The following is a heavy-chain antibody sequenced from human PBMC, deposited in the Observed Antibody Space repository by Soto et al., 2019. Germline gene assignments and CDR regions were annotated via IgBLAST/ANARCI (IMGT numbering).Heavy chain of an antibody. CDR2: IWYDGSNK. J-gene: IGHJ4*02. Sequence: QVQLVESGGGVVQPGRSLRLSCAASGFTFSSYGMHWVRQAPGKGLEWVAVIWYDGSNKYYADSVKGQFTISRDNSKNTLYLQMNSLRAEDTAVYYCARDLKMGYSYGCFDYWGQGTLVTVSS. D-gene: IGHD5-18*01. CDR1: GFTFSSYG. V-gene: IGHV3-33*01. CDR3: ARDLKMGYSYGCFDY.